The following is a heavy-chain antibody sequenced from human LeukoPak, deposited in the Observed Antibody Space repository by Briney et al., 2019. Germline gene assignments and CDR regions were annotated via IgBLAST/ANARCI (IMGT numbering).Heavy chain of an antibody. J-gene: IGHJ4*02. CDR3: APDGFYDSSGY. D-gene: IGHD3-22*01. V-gene: IGHV1-2*06. Sequence: ASVKVSCKASGYTFTSYGISWVRQAPGQGLEWMGRINPNSGGTNYAQKFQGRVTMTRDTSISTAYMELSRLRSDDTAVYYCAPDGFYDSSGYWGQGTLVTVSS. CDR1: GYTFTSYG. CDR2: INPNSGGT.